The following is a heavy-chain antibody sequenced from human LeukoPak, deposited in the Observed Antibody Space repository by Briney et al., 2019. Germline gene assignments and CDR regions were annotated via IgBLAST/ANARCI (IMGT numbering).Heavy chain of an antibody. CDR2: IKQDGSEK. V-gene: IGHV3-7*03. Sequence: AGSLRLSCAASGFTFSSYYWSWIRQAPGKGLEWVADIKQDGSEKYYVDSVKGRFTISRDNAKNSLYLQLNSLRAEDTAVYYCARDASYYDILTGYYNWFDPWGQGTLVTVSS. CDR1: GFTFSSYY. J-gene: IGHJ5*02. D-gene: IGHD3-9*01. CDR3: ARDASYYDILTGYYNWFDP.